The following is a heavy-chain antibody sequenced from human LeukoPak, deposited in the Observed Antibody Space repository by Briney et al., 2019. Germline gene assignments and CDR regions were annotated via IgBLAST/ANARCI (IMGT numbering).Heavy chain of an antibody. CDR1: GFTFSSYG. D-gene: IGHD3-10*01. Sequence: GRSLRRSCAASGFTFSSYGMHWVRQAPGKGLEWVAVIWYDGSNKYYADSVKGRFTISRDNSKNTLYLQMNSLRAEDTAVYYCARVYGSGSFPRHFDYWGQGTLVTVSS. J-gene: IGHJ4*02. CDR2: IWYDGSNK. CDR3: ARVYGSGSFPRHFDY. V-gene: IGHV3-33*01.